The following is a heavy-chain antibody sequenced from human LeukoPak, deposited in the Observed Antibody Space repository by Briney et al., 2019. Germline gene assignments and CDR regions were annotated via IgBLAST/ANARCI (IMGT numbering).Heavy chain of an antibody. V-gene: IGHV1-24*01. J-gene: IGHJ6*02. D-gene: IGHD1-14*01. CDR1: GYTLTELS. CDR3: ATGSSRNYYYYYGMDV. Sequence: ASVKVSCKVSGYTLTELSMHWVRQAPGKGLEWMGGFDPEDGETIYAQKFQGRVTMTEDTSTDTAYMELSSLRSEDTAVYYCATGSSRNYYYYYGMDVWGQGTTVIVSS. CDR2: FDPEDGET.